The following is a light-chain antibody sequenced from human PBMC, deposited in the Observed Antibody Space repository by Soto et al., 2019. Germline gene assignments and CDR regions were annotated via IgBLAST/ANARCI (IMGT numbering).Light chain of an antibody. CDR2: EVT. CDR3: SSYAGSNNVV. Sequence: QSALTQPASVSGSLGQSITISCTGTRTDIGGYNYVSWYQQYPGKAPKLVICEVTSRPSGISDRFSGSKSGNTASLTVSGLQAEDEADYYCSSYAGSNNVVFGGGTQLTVL. J-gene: IGLJ2*01. V-gene: IGLV2-8*01. CDR1: RTDIGGYNY.